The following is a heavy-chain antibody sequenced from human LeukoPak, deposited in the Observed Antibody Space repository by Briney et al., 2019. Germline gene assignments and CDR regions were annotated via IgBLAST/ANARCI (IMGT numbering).Heavy chain of an antibody. CDR3: ASIAVAERAFDY. CDR1: GGSISSNGYY. CDR2: IYYSGST. J-gene: IGHJ4*02. Sequence: PSETLSLTCAVSGGSISSNGYYWGWIRQPPGKGLEWIGSIYYSGSTYYNPSLKSRVTISVDTSKNQFSLKLSSVTAADTAVYYCASIAVAERAFDYWGQGTLVTVSS. D-gene: IGHD6-19*01. V-gene: IGHV4-39*01.